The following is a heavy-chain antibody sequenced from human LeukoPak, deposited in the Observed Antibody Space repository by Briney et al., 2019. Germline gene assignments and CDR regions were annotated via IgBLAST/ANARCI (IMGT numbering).Heavy chain of an antibody. CDR1: SGSINSYY. V-gene: IGHV4-4*07. D-gene: IGHD3-16*01. J-gene: IGHJ4*02. Sequence: SETLSLTCTVSSGSINSYYWGWVRQPAGRGLEWVGRIYTTGKTDYNPSLKSRLTMSVDTSKRQFSLNLRSVTAADTAIYYCARHGYTASHYFLDFWSQGTLVTVSS. CDR3: ARHGYTASHYFLDF. CDR2: IYTTGKT.